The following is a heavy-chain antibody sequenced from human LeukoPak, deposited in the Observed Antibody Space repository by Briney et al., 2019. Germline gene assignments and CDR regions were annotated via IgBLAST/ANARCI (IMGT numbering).Heavy chain of an antibody. D-gene: IGHD6-13*01. CDR3: ARDRARIAAAGKKFDP. V-gene: IGHV1-2*02. CDR1: GYTFTGYY. Sequence: ASVKVSCKASGYTFTGYYMHWVRQAPGQGLEWMGWINPNSGGTNYAQKLQGRVTMTTDTSTSTAYMELRSLRSDDTAVYYCARDRARIAAAGKKFDPWGQGTLVTVSS. CDR2: INPNSGGT. J-gene: IGHJ5*02.